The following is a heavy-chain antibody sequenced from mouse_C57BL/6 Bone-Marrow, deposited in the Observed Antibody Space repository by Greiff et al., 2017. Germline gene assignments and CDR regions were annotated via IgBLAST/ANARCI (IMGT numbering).Heavy chain of an antibody. CDR1: GYTFTDYE. J-gene: IGHJ4*01. CDR3: TRRYESYFYYAMDY. D-gene: IGHD2-3*01. V-gene: IGHV1-15*01. Sequence: VQLQQSGAELVRPGASVTLSCKASGYTFTDYEMHWVKQTPVHGLEWIGAIDPETGGTAYNQKFKGKAILTADKSSSTAYMELRSLTSEDSAVYYCTRRYESYFYYAMDYWGHGTSVTVSS. CDR2: IDPETGGT.